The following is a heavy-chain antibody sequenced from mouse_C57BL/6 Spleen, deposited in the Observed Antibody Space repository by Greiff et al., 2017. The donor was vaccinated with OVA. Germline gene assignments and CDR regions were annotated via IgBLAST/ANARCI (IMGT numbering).Heavy chain of an antibody. CDR2: IYPGDGDT. J-gene: IGHJ4*01. CDR3: ARGGDYPYAMDY. V-gene: IGHV1-80*01. Sequence: VQGVESGAELVKPGASVKISCKASGYAFSSYWMNWVKQRPGKGLEWIGQIYPGDGDTNYNGKFKGKATLTADKSSSTAYMQLSSLTSEDSAVYFCARGGDYPYAMDYWGQGTSVTVSS. CDR1: GYAFSSYW. D-gene: IGHD2-4*01.